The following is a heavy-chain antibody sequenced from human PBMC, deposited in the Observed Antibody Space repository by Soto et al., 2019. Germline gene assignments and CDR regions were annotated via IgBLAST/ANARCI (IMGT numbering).Heavy chain of an antibody. CDR2: VSYDGGNK. Sequence: QVQLVESGGGVVQPGRSLRLSCAASGFTFSTYGMYWVRQAPGKGLEGVAVVSYDGGNKYYADSVKGRFTISRNNSKTTVELQMNSLRAEDTAVYYCAQVATQYLYSFASYLPYWGQGTLVTVSS. V-gene: IGHV3-30*18. D-gene: IGHD3-16*01. CDR3: AQVATQYLYSFASYLPY. J-gene: IGHJ4*02. CDR1: GFTFSTYG.